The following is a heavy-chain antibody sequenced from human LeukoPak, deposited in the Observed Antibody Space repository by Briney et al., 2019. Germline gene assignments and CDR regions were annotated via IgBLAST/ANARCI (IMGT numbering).Heavy chain of an antibody. Sequence: GGSLRLSCAASGFTSSSYGIHWVRQAPGRGLEWVAAISYDGNSQHYGAPVKGRFTISRDNSKNTVYLQINTLRTDDAAIYYCAKPYPTLTTSAVLDNWGQGTLVTVSS. CDR3: AKPYPTLTTSAVLDN. J-gene: IGHJ4*02. CDR1: GFTSSSYG. CDR2: ISYDGNSQ. V-gene: IGHV3-30*18. D-gene: IGHD1-1*01.